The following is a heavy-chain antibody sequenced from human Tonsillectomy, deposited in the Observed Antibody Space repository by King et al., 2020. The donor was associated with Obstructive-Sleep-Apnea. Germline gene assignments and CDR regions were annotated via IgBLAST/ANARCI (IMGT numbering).Heavy chain of an antibody. CDR1: GFTFDSYA. J-gene: IGHJ5*01. Sequence: QLVQSGGGLVQPGGALRLSCAASGFTFDSYAMSWVRQAPGKGLEWFSAINSRGTTFYADSVKGRFTISRDNSKYTVDLQVNSLRAEDTAFYYCAKEGGGSGVYWVDSWGQGTLVTVSS. CDR2: INSRGTT. D-gene: IGHD3-10*01. V-gene: IGHV3-23*04. CDR3: AKEGGGSGVYWVDS.